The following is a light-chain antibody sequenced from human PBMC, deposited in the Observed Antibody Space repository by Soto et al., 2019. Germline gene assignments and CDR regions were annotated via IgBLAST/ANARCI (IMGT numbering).Light chain of an antibody. CDR1: QSISSW. Sequence: DIQMTQSPSTLSASVGDRVTITCRASQSISSWLAWYQQKPGKAPKLLIYKASSLESGVPSRFSGSGSGTEFTLTDSSLQPDDFATYYCQQYNSYPNTFGQGTKLEIK. CDR2: KAS. CDR3: QQYNSYPNT. V-gene: IGKV1-5*03. J-gene: IGKJ2*01.